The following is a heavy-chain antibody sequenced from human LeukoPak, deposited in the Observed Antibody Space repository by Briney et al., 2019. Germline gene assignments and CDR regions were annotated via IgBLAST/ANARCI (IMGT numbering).Heavy chain of an antibody. J-gene: IGHJ4*02. CDR1: GFTFSSYA. D-gene: IGHD6-13*01. Sequence: GGSLRLSCAASGFTFSSYAMSWVRQAPGKGLEWVSAISASGDSTYYADSVKGRFTISRDSSKNTLYLQMNSLRAEDTAVYYRAKVSSSSWYWNYFDYWGQGTLVTVSS. CDR3: AKVSSSSWYWNYFDY. V-gene: IGHV3-23*01. CDR2: ISASGDST.